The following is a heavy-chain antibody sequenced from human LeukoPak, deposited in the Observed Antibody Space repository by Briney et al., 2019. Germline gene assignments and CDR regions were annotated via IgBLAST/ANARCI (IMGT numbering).Heavy chain of an antibody. CDR2: INSDGSST. V-gene: IGHV3-74*01. J-gene: IGHJ4*02. CDR3: AKEDYCSSTSCYFFGMYYFDY. D-gene: IGHD2-2*01. CDR1: GFTFSSYW. Sequence: GGSLRLSCAASGFTFSSYWMHWVRQAPGKGLVWVSRINSDGSSTSYADSVKGRFTISRDNAKNTLYLQMNSLRAEDTAVYYCAKEDYCSSTSCYFFGMYYFDYWGQGTLVTVSS.